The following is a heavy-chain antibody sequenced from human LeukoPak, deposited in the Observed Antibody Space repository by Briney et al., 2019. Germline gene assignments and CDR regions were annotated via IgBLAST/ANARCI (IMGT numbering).Heavy chain of an antibody. J-gene: IGHJ3*02. V-gene: IGHV3-23*01. CDR1: GFTFDDYG. Sequence: GGSLRLSCAASGFTFDDYGMHWVRQAPGKGLEWVSDFSGPGKTYYADSVKGRFTISRDTSKSTLYLQINSLRAEDTAVYYCAKAWWSTSSGGDSFGIWGQGTMVTVSS. CDR2: FSGPGKT. CDR3: AKAWWSTSSGGDSFGI. D-gene: IGHD6-6*01.